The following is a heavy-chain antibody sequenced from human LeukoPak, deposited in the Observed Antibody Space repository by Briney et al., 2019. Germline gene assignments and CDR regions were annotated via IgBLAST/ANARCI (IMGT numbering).Heavy chain of an antibody. Sequence: SQTLSLTCTVPGGSISSGSYYWSWIRQPAGKGLEWIGRIYTSGSTNYNPSLKSRVTISVDTSKNQFSLKLSSVTAADTAVYYCARDPDYWGQGTLVTVSS. CDR3: ARDPDY. J-gene: IGHJ4*02. CDR1: GGSISSGSYY. CDR2: IYTSGST. V-gene: IGHV4-61*02.